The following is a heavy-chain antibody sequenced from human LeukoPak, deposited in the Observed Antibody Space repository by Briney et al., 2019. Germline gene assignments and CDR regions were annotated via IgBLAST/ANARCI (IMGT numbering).Heavy chain of an antibody. Sequence: SETLSLTCTVSGGSISSYYWTWIRQPAGKGLEWIGRIYTTGSTNYNPSLNSRVTMSVDTSKNQFSLKLSSVTAADTAVYYCARQIAVASKAGFDYWGQGTLVTVSS. CDR1: GGSISSYY. CDR3: ARQIAVASKAGFDY. V-gene: IGHV4-4*07. CDR2: IYTTGST. D-gene: IGHD6-19*01. J-gene: IGHJ4*02.